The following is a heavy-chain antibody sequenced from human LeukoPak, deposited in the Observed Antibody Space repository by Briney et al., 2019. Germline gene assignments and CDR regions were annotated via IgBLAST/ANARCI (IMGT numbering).Heavy chain of an antibody. CDR1: GGTFGSYG. J-gene: IGHJ4*02. V-gene: IGHV1-69*04. Sequence: SVKVSCKISGGTFGSYGISWVRQAPGQGLEWMGRTIPIRGMTNYAQKFQGRVTITADTSTSTAYMELSSLTSEDTAVYFCARGPYAGTFYFDSWGQGTLVIVSS. CDR2: TIPIRGMT. D-gene: IGHD2-8*01. CDR3: ARGPYAGTFYFDS.